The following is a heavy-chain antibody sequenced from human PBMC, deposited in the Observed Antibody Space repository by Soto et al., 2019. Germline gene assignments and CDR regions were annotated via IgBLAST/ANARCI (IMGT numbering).Heavy chain of an antibody. Sequence: PSETLSLTCTVSGGSISSGGYYWSWIRQHPGKGLEWIGYIYYSGSTYYNPSLKSRVTISVDTSKNQFSLKLSSVTAADTAVYYCARDSSGYCDYWGQGTLVTVS. CDR1: GGSISSGGYY. CDR2: IYYSGST. CDR3: ARDSSGYCDY. J-gene: IGHJ4*02. V-gene: IGHV4-31*03. D-gene: IGHD3-22*01.